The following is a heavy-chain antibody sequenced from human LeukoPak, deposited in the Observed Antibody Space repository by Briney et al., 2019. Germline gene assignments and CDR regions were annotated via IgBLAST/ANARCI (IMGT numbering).Heavy chain of an antibody. D-gene: IGHD6-13*01. CDR2: IFTSGST. Sequence: SQTLSLTCTASGGSISSGNYYWTWIRQPAGKGLEWIGHIFTSGSTRYNPSLKSRVTISIDASTNQFSLKLSSVTAADTAVYYCARVARIAAAQASDSYYYYYMDVWGKGTTVTVSS. V-gene: IGHV4-61*09. CDR1: GGSISSGNYY. J-gene: IGHJ6*03. CDR3: ARVARIAAAQASDSYYYYYMDV.